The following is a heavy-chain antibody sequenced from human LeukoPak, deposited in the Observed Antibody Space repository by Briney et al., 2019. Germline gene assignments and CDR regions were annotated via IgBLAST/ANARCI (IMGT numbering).Heavy chain of an antibody. D-gene: IGHD5-18*01. V-gene: IGHV3-30*02. J-gene: IGHJ4*02. CDR3: AKDSNGYSYGSSFDY. CDR2: IRYDGSNK. Sequence: GGSLRLSCAASGFTFSSYGMHWVRQAPGKGLEWVAFIRYDGSNKYYADSVKGRFTISRDNSKNTLYLQMNSLRAEDTAVYYCAKDSNGYSYGSSFDYWGQGTLVTVSS. CDR1: GFTFSSYG.